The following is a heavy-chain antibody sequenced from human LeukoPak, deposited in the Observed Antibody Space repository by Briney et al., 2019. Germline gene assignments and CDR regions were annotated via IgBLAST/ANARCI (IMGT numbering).Heavy chain of an antibody. CDR2: IHTSGRT. D-gene: IGHD5-12*01. V-gene: IGHV4-59*08. CDR3: ARQYSGYVAPGQAYYYMDV. J-gene: IGHJ6*03. CDR1: GFTFTGYW. Sequence: GSLRLSCAASGFTFTGYWMSWVRQAPGKGLEWIGHIHTSGRTSYKSSLTSRVTISVDTSKNQFSLKLSSVTAADTAVYYCARQYSGYVAPGQAYYYMDVWGKGTTVTVSS.